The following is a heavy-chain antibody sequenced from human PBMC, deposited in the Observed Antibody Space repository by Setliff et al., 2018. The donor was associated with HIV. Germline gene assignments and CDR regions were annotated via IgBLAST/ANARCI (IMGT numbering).Heavy chain of an antibody. CDR2: ISHSGRT. CDR1: VGSFSGYY. V-gene: IGHV4-34*01. J-gene: IGHJ3*02. Sequence: PSETLSLTCAVYVGSFSGYYWSRIRQPPGKGLEWIGEISHSGRTNYNPSLKSRVTISVDTSKNQFSLKLSSVTAADTAVYYCARGPLDSSGYRSDAFDIWGQGTMVTVSS. CDR3: ARGPLDSSGYRSDAFDI. D-gene: IGHD3-22*01.